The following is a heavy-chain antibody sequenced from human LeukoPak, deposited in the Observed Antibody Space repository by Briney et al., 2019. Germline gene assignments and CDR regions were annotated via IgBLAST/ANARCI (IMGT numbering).Heavy chain of an antibody. CDR1: GFTFSDYY. V-gene: IGHV3-11*01. D-gene: IGHD1-7*01. CDR3: ARDTDEFGSNWNFYYYYMDV. J-gene: IGHJ6*03. Sequence: GGSLRLSCAASGFTFSDYYMSWIRQAPGKGLEWVSYISSSGSTIYYADSVKGRFTISRDNAKNSLYLQMNSLRAEDTAVYYCARDTDEFGSNWNFYYYYMDVWGKGTTVTVSS. CDR2: ISSSGSTI.